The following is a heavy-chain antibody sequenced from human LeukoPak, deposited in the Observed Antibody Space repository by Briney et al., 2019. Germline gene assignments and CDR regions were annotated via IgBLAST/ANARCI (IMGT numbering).Heavy chain of an antibody. V-gene: IGHV3-23*01. CDR3: AKDTSIGRYCTNGVCSPFDY. Sequence: PGGSLRLSCAGPGFTFRSYAMSWVRQAPGKGLEWVSAISDTGATTYAADSVKGRFTISRDNSRSTLFLQMNSLRAEDTALYYCAKDTSIGRYCTNGVCSPFDYWGQGTLVTVSS. CDR1: GFTFRSYA. J-gene: IGHJ4*02. CDR2: ISDTGATT. D-gene: IGHD2-8*01.